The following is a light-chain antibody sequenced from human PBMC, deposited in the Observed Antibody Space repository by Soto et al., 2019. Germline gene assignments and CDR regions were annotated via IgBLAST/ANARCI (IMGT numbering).Light chain of an antibody. CDR1: QSLSTN. Sequence: EIVMTQSPATLSVSPGERATLSCRASQSLSTNLAWYQQKPGQAPRLLIYGASTRATGIPARFSGSGSGTEFALTISSLQSEDIAVYYCQHYNYWPPWTFGQGTKVEIK. CDR2: GAS. V-gene: IGKV3D-15*01. J-gene: IGKJ1*01. CDR3: QHYNYWPPWT.